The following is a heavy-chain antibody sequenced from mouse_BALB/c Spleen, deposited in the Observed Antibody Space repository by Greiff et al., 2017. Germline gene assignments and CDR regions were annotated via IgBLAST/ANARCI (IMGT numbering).Heavy chain of an antibody. CDR2: IDPFNGGT. CDR1: GYSFTSYY. J-gene: IGHJ2*01. V-gene: IGHV1S135*01. CDR3: ARGWDAYFDY. D-gene: IGHD4-1*01. Sequence: VQLQQSGPKLMKPGASVKISCKASGYSFTSYYMHWVKQSHGKSLEWIGYIDPFNGGTSYNQKFKGKATLTVDKSSSTAYMHLSSLTSEDSAVYYCARGWDAYFDYWGQGTTLTVSS.